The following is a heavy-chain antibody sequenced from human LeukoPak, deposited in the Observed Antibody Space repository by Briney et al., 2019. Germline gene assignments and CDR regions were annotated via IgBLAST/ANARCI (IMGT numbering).Heavy chain of an antibody. CDR3: ARTYGSSGLGYFDL. D-gene: IGHD6-13*01. Sequence: PSETLSLTCTVSGASISSYYWSWIRQPPGKGLEWIGYSYYSGSTNYSPSLKSRLTISVDTSKNQFSLKLSSVTAADTAVYYCARTYGSSGLGYFDLWGRGTLVTVSS. CDR1: GASISSYY. J-gene: IGHJ2*01. V-gene: IGHV4-59*01. CDR2: SYYSGST.